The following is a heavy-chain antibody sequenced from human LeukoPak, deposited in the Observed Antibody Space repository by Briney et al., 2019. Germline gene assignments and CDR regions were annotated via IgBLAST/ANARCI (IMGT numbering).Heavy chain of an antibody. Sequence: GGSLRLSCAASGFTFSSYAMSWVRQAPGKGLGWVSATSVSGTSTYYADSVKGRFTISRDNSKNTLFLQMNSLRAEDTAVYYCAKFKFGESNYWGQGTLVTVSS. V-gene: IGHV3-23*01. CDR3: AKFKFGESNY. D-gene: IGHD3-10*01. CDR2: TSVSGTST. J-gene: IGHJ4*02. CDR1: GFTFSSYA.